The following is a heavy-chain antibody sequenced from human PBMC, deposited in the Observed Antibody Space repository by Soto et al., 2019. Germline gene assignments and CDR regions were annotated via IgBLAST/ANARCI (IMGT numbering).Heavy chain of an antibody. Sequence: QVQLLESGPGLVQPSQTLSLTCTVPGGSISSGGYYWSWIRQHPAKGLEWIGYIYNNGNTYYNPSLKSRVSISVDQSKVESPLKVSSVPSPDTAVYYCGGGRRVDKATGNFDPWGKEPRVTSP. CDR1: GGSISSGGYY. D-gene: IGHD5-18*01. CDR2: IYNNGNT. CDR3: GGGRRVDKATGNFDP. J-gene: IGHJ4*01. V-gene: IGHV4-31*03.